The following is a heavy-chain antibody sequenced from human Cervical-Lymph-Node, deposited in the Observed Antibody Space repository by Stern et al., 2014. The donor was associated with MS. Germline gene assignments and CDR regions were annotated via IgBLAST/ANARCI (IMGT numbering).Heavy chain of an antibody. CDR2: IYWDDEK. Sequence: QVTLKESGPTLVKPTQTLTLTCTFSGFSLSTSEVGVGWIRQPPGKALEWLALIYWDDEKRYSPSLKSRLTITKDTSKNQVVLTMTNMDPVDTATYFCAHRPDSSIRRAEYFQHWGQGTLVTVSS. J-gene: IGHJ1*01. V-gene: IGHV2-5*02. D-gene: IGHD6-13*01. CDR1: GFSLSTSEVG. CDR3: AHRPDSSIRRAEYFQH.